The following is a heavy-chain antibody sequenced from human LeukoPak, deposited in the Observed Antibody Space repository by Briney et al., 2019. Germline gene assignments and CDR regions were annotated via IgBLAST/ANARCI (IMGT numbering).Heavy chain of an antibody. CDR3: ARAAGKENGYDFWFEH. D-gene: IGHD3-3*01. J-gene: IGHJ5*02. V-gene: IGHV3-30*04. CDR1: GFTFNSYD. Sequence: GGSLRLSCAASGFTFNSYDMHWVRQAPGKGLEWVAVISYDGGKQYYADSVKGRFTISRDNSKSTLYLQMNSLRAEDTAVYYCARAAGKENGYDFWFEHWGQGTLVTVCS. CDR2: ISYDGGKQ.